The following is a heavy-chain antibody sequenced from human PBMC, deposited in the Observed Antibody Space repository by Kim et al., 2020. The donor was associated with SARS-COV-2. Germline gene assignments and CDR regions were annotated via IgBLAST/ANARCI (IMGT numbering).Heavy chain of an antibody. V-gene: IGHV3-23*01. Sequence: GGSLRLSCAASGFTFSSYAMSWVRQAPGKGLEWVSAISGSGGSTYYADSVKGRFTISRDNSKNTLYLQMNSLRAEDTAVYYCAKGDCSSNSCQTESWFDPWGQGTLVTVSS. J-gene: IGHJ5*02. CDR1: GFTFSSYA. CDR2: ISGSGGST. D-gene: IGHD2-2*01. CDR3: AKGDCSSNSCQTESWFDP.